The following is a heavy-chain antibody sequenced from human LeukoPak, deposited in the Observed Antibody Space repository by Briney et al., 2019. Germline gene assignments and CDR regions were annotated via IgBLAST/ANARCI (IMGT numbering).Heavy chain of an antibody. CDR3: ARGYRGHSSGWYGENYYYYYGMDV. CDR1: GYTFTSYG. J-gene: IGHJ6*02. D-gene: IGHD6-19*01. CDR2: ISAYNGNT. V-gene: IGHV1-18*01. Sequence: GASVKVSCKAFGYTFTSYGISWVRQAPGQGLEWMGWISAYNGNTNYAQKLQGRVTMTTDTSTSTAYMELRSLRSDDTAVYYCARGYRGHSSGWYGENYYYYYGMDVWGQGTTVTVSS.